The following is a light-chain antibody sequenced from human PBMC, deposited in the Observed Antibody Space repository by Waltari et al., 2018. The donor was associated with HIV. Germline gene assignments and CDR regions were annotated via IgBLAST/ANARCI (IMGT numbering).Light chain of an antibody. CDR3: QVWDANRDWV. CDR1: NLGSKS. Sequence: SSVVTQPPSVSVAPGQTAKIPCRGNNLGSKSVHWYQQNPGQAPVLVVYDNTDRPSGIPGRFSGSNSGNTATLTITGVEAGDEADYYCQVWDANRDWVFGGGTKLTVL. CDR2: DNT. V-gene: IGLV3-21*02. J-gene: IGLJ3*02.